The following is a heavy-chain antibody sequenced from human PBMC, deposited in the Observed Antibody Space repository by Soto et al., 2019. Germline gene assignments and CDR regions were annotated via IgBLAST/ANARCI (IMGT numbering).Heavy chain of an antibody. Sequence: ASVKVSCKASGYTFTNYGINWVRQAPGQGLEWLGWVSAYNGERRYAQRVQARVIMTTDTSTTTAYMELRSLRSDDTTVYYCSRGTSIPASGDYWGQGTLVTVSS. D-gene: IGHD6-6*01. J-gene: IGHJ4*01. V-gene: IGHV1-18*01. CDR1: GYTFTNYG. CDR2: VSAYNGER. CDR3: SRGTSIPASGDY.